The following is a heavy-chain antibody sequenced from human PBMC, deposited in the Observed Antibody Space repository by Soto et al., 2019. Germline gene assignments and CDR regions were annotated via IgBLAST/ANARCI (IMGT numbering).Heavy chain of an antibody. Sequence: VGSLRLSCAASGFTVSSHYMSWVRQAPGKGLEWVSGIYSAGSIYYADSVKGRFTISRDNSKNTLYLQMDSLRAEDTAVYYCVTLGELGAWLGDWGKGTVVT. V-gene: IGHV3-53*01. CDR3: VTLGELGAWLGD. CDR2: IYSAGSI. D-gene: IGHD3-10*01. CDR1: GFTVSSHY. J-gene: IGHJ4*02.